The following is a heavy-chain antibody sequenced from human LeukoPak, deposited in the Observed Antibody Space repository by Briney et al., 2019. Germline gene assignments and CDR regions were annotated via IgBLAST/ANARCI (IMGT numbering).Heavy chain of an antibody. CDR3: AKEEYCSSTSCPKYFDY. CDR1: GFTFSSYG. CDR2: ISASGGST. J-gene: IGHJ4*02. Sequence: GGSLRLSCPASGFTFSSYGMHWVRQAPGKGLEWVSAISASGGSTFYADSVKGRFTISRDNSKNTLYLQMNSLRAEDTAVYYCAKEEYCSSTSCPKYFDYWGQGTLLTVSS. V-gene: IGHV3-23*01. D-gene: IGHD2-2*01.